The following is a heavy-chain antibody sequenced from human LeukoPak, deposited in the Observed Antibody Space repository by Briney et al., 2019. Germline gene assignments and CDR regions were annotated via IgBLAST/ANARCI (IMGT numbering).Heavy chain of an antibody. CDR3: ARLITIFGVVIQNWFDP. D-gene: IGHD3-3*01. J-gene: IGHJ5*02. Sequence: ASVKVSFTASGYTFTSYGISWVRQAPGQGLEWMGWISAYNGNTNYAQKLQGRVTMTTDTSTSTAYMELRSLRSDDTAVYYCARLITIFGVVIQNWFDPWGQGTLVTVSS. CDR2: ISAYNGNT. V-gene: IGHV1-18*01. CDR1: GYTFTSYG.